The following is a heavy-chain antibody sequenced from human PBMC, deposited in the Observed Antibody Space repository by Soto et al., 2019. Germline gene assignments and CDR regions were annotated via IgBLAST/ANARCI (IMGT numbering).Heavy chain of an antibody. V-gene: IGHV5-10-1*01. CDR3: ARFSYYYDSSGYFYDYYGMDV. CDR2: IDPSDSYT. D-gene: IGHD3-22*01. Sequence: GESLKISCKGSGYSFTSYWISWVRQMPGKGLEWMGRIDPSDSYTNYSPSFQGHVTISADKSISTAYLQWSSLKASDTAMYYCARFSYYYDSSGYFYDYYGMDVWGQGTTVTAP. J-gene: IGHJ6*02. CDR1: GYSFTSYW.